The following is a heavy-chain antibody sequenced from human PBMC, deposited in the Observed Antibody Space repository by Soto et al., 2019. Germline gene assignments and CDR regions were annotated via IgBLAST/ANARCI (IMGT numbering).Heavy chain of an antibody. D-gene: IGHD3-22*01. V-gene: IGHV4-39*02. Sequence: SETLSLTCTVSGGSIANNNYFWGWVRQPPGKGLEWIGSAAYSGSTFYNPALKSRVTFSVDTSKNHFSLKLSSVTAADTAVYYCARHKTTMLTVVSAFDPWGQGTRVTVSS. J-gene: IGHJ5*02. CDR3: ARHKTTMLTVVSAFDP. CDR1: GGSIANNNYF. CDR2: AAYSGST.